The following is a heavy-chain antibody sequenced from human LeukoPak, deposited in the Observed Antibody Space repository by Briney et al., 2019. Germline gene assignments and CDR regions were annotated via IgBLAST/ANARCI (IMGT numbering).Heavy chain of an antibody. V-gene: IGHV3-7*01. CDR3: ARKREAFDY. J-gene: IGHJ4*02. CDR1: GFTSSSYW. CDR2: IKQDGSEK. Sequence: GGSLRLSCAASGFTSSSYWMSWVRQAPGKGLEWVANIKQDGSEKYYVDSVKGRFTISRDNAKNSLYLQMNSLRAEDTAVYYCARKREAFDYWGQGTLVTVSS.